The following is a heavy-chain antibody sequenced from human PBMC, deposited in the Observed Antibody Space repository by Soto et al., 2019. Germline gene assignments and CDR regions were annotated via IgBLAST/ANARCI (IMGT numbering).Heavy chain of an antibody. V-gene: IGHV4-59*01. Sequence: PSETLSLTCTVSGGSISSYYWSWIRQPPGKGLEWIGYIYYSGSTNYNPSLKSRVTISVDTSKNQFSLKMSSVTAADTAVYYCARFVVVPAAIKIPEFGFDPWGQGTLVTVSS. CDR2: IYYSGST. CDR3: ARFVVVPAAIKIPEFGFDP. J-gene: IGHJ5*02. D-gene: IGHD2-2*02. CDR1: GGSISSYY.